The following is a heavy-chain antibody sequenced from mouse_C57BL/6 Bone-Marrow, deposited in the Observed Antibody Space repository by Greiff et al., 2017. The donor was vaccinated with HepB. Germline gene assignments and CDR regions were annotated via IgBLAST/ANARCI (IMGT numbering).Heavy chain of an antibody. J-gene: IGHJ4*01. Sequence: EVQLVESGGGLVQPKGSLKLSCAASGFTFNTYAMHWVRQAPGKGLEWVARIRSKSSNYATYYADSVKDRFTISRDDSQSMLYLQMNNLKTEDTAMYYCVRANDGYPYYAMDYWGQGTSVTVSS. V-gene: IGHV10-3*01. CDR2: IRSKSSNYAT. CDR3: VRANDGYPYYAMDY. D-gene: IGHD2-3*01. CDR1: GFTFNTYA.